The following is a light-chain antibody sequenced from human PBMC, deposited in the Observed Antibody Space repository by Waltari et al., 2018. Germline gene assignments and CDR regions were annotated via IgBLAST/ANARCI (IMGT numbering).Light chain of an antibody. V-gene: IGLV2-14*01. Sequence: QSALTQSASVSGSPGQTITISCTGTISDVGGYNFVSWYQPLPGKPPKLFIYGVDQRPSGVSLRFSGSKSANTATLTISGLQPEDEGDYFCSSYTARSTLVFGGGTKLTVL. CDR1: ISDVGGYNF. CDR2: GVD. J-gene: IGLJ3*02. CDR3: SSYTARSTLV.